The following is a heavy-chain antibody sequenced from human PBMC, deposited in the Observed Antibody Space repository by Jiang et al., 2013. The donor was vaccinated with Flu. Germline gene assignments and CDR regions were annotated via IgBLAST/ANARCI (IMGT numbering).Heavy chain of an antibody. Sequence: GSGLVKPSETLSLTCTVSGGSISSSSYYWGWIRQPPGKGLEWIGSIYYSGSTYYNPSLKSRVTISVDTSKNQFSLKLSSVTAADTAVYYCARRYCSSTSCYTFFHDNWFDPWGQGTLVTVSS. CDR3: ARRYCSSTSCYTFFHDNWFDP. J-gene: IGHJ5*02. CDR2: IYYSGST. D-gene: IGHD2-2*02. CDR1: GGSISSSSYY. V-gene: IGHV4-39*01.